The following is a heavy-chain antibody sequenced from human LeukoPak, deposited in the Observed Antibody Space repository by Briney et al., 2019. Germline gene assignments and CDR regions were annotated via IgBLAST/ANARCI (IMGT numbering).Heavy chain of an antibody. CDR1: GYTFSSYW. V-gene: IGHV5-51*01. CDR3: ARQNDFRLDY. CDR2: IYPGDSDT. Sequence: GESLKISCKGSGYTFSSYWISWVRQMPGKGLEWMGIIYPGDSDTRYSPSLQGQVTISVDTSIGTAYLQWSSLKASDTAIYYCARQNDFRLDYWGQGTLVTVSS. J-gene: IGHJ4*02. D-gene: IGHD3-3*01.